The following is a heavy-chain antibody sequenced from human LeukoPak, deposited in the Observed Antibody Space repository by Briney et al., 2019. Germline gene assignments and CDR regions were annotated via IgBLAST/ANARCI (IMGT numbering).Heavy chain of an antibody. CDR1: GFTVSSNY. Sequence: GGSLRLSCAASGFTVSSNYMSWVRQAPGKGLEWVSVIYSGGSTYYADSVKGRFTISRDSSKNTLYLQMNSLRAEDTAVYYCARDEVGATFDYWGQGTLATVSS. CDR3: ARDEVGATFDY. D-gene: IGHD1-26*01. J-gene: IGHJ4*02. CDR2: IYSGGST. V-gene: IGHV3-66*02.